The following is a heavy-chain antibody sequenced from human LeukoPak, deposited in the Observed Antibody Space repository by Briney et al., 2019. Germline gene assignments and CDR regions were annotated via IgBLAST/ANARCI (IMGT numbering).Heavy chain of an antibody. V-gene: IGHV3-11*01. D-gene: IGHD1-26*01. J-gene: IGHJ4*02. CDR1: GFTFSDYY. CDR3: ASSRTGSYYSVSDY. Sequence: GGALRLSCAASGFTFSDYYMSWIRQAPGKGLEWVSYISSSGSTIYYADSVKGRFTISRDNAKNSLYLQMNSLRAEDTAVYYCASSRTGSYYSVSDYWGQGTLVTVSS. CDR2: ISSSGSTI.